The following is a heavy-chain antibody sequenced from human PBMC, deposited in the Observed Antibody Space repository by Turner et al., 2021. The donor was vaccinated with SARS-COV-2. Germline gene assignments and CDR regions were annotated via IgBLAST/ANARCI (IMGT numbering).Heavy chain of an antibody. CDR2: ISSSSSYI. CDR3: ARDHRPVVVPAAKRAGSYYYGMDV. J-gene: IGHJ6*02. V-gene: IGHV3-21*01. Sequence: EVQLVESGGGLVKPGGSLRLSCAASGFTFSSYSMNWVRQAPGKGLEWVSSISSSSSYINYANSVKSRFTISRDNAKNSLYLQMNSLRAEDTAVYYCARDHRPVVVPAAKRAGSYYYGMDVWGQGTTVTVSS. D-gene: IGHD2-2*01. CDR1: GFTFSSYS.